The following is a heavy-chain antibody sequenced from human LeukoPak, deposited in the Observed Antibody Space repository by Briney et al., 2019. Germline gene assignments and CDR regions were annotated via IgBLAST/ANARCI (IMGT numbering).Heavy chain of an antibody. CDR3: ASGQWLADY. D-gene: IGHD6-19*01. J-gene: IGHJ4*02. V-gene: IGHV4-34*01. CDR2: INHSGST. Sequence: GSLRLSCAASGFTFSSYAMSWVRQPPGKGLEWIGEINHSGSTNYNPSLKSRVTISVDTSKNQFSLKLSSVTAADTAVYYCASGQWLADYWGQGTLVTVSS. CDR1: GFTFSSYA.